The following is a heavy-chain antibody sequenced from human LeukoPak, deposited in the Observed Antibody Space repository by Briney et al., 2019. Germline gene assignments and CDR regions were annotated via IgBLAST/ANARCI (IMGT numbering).Heavy chain of an antibody. Sequence: GASVKVSCKASGYTFTSYTIHWVRQAPGQRLEWMGWINAGNGNTKYSQKLQGRVTTTRDTSASTAYMELSSLRSEDTAMYYCARSYGDYSHFDYWGQGTLVTVSS. V-gene: IGHV1-3*01. D-gene: IGHD4-17*01. CDR2: INAGNGNT. CDR3: ARSYGDYSHFDY. J-gene: IGHJ4*02. CDR1: GYTFTSYT.